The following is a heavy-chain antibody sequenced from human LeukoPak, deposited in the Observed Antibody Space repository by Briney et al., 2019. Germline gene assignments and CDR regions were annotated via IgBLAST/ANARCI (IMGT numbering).Heavy chain of an antibody. CDR3: ASISRRYCSSTSCYNSAFDI. V-gene: IGHV3-9*01. J-gene: IGHJ3*02. CDR2: ISWNSGSI. Sequence: GGSQRLSCAGSGFTFDDYAMHWVRQAPGKGLEWVSGISWNSGSIGYADSVKGRFTISRDNAKNSLYLQMNSLRAEDTALYYCASISRRYCSSTSCYNSAFDIWGQGTMVTVSS. CDR1: GFTFDDYA. D-gene: IGHD2-2*02.